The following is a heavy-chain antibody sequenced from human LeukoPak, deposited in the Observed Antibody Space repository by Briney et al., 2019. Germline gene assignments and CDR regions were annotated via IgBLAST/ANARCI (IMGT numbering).Heavy chain of an antibody. V-gene: IGHV4-39*01. J-gene: IGHJ6*02. Sequence: PSETLSLTCTVSGGSISSSSYYWGWIRQPPGKGLEWIGSIYYSGSTYYNPSLKSRVTISVDTSKNQFSLKLSSVTAADTAVYYCASSLRKMVVVPAARRVPYYYYGMDVWGQGTTVTVSS. CDR2: IYYSGST. CDR3: ASSLRKMVVVPAARRVPYYYYGMDV. CDR1: GGSISSSSYY. D-gene: IGHD2-2*01.